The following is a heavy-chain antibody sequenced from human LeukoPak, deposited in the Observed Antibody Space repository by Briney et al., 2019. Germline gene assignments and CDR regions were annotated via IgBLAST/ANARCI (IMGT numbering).Heavy chain of an antibody. CDR2: IYYSDST. Sequence: SETLSLTCAVSGGSISSGAYSWSWIRQPPGKGLEWIGYIYYSDSTYYNPSLKSRVTISVDTSKNQFSLKLNSVTAADTAVYYCARGDIVVVVAATPGGFDPWGQGTLVTVSS. CDR3: ARGDIVVVVAATPGGFDP. V-gene: IGHV4-30-4*07. D-gene: IGHD2-15*01. CDR1: GGSISSGAYS. J-gene: IGHJ5*02.